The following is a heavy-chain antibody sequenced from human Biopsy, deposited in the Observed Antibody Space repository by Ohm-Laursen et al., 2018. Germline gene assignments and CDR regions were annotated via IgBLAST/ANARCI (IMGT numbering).Heavy chain of an antibody. J-gene: IGHJ3*02. CDR1: GGSISSYY. CDR2: VYYSGST. D-gene: IGHD3-22*01. V-gene: IGHV4-59*08. CDR3: GRREVVITHDAFDT. Sequence: DTLSLTCIVSGGSISSYYWTWIRQPPGKGLEWIGDVYYSGSTNRNPSLKSRVTILVDTSKNQFSLKLNSVTAADTAVYYCGRREVVITHDAFDTWGQGTMVTVSS.